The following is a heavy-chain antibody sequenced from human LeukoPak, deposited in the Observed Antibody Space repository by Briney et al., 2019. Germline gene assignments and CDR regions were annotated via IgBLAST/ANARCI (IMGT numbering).Heavy chain of an antibody. Sequence: GAPVKVSCKASGYTFTSYYMHWVRQAPGQGLEWWGIINPSGGSTSYAQKFQRRVTMTRDTSTSTVYMELSSLRSEDTAVYYCARDFYPRTDYSNYEAPWGQGTLVTVSS. D-gene: IGHD4-11*01. CDR2: INPSGGST. CDR1: GYTFTSYY. J-gene: IGHJ5*02. CDR3: ARDFYPRTDYSNYEAP. V-gene: IGHV1-46*01.